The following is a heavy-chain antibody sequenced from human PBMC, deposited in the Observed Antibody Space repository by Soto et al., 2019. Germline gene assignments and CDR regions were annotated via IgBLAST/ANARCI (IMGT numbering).Heavy chain of an antibody. CDR1: GYTFTSYY. J-gene: IGHJ4*02. Sequence: QVQLVQSGAEVKKPGASVKVSCKASGYTFTSYYMHWVRQAPGQGLEWMGIINPSGGSTSYAKKYQGSVDMTRYTSTSTVYMEVSSLRSEDTAVYYCARGSGGSYLLFDYWGQGTLVTVSS. V-gene: IGHV1-46*01. CDR3: ARGSGGSYLLFDY. D-gene: IGHD1-26*01. CDR2: INPSGGST.